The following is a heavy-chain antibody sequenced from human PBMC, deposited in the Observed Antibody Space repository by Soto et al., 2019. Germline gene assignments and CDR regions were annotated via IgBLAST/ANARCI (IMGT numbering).Heavy chain of an antibody. CDR2: IKQDGSEK. Sequence: PGGSLRLSCAASGFTFSSYWMSWVRQAPGKGLEWVANIKQDGSEKYYVDSVKGRFTISRDNAKNSLYLQMNSLRAEDTAVYYCARDRSSGWYGYYYYGMDVWGQGTTVTVSS. J-gene: IGHJ6*02. CDR3: ARDRSSGWYGYYYYGMDV. D-gene: IGHD6-19*01. V-gene: IGHV3-7*04. CDR1: GFTFSSYW.